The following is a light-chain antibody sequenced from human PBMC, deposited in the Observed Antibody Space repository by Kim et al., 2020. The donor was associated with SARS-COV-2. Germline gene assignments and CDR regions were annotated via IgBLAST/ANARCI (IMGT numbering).Light chain of an antibody. CDR1: QGISSY. CDR2: DAS. Sequence: EIVLTQSPATLSFSPGERATLSCRASQGISSYLAWYQQKPGQAPRLLIYDASNRATGIPARFSGSGSGTDFTLTISSLEPEDFAVYYCQQRTSWPTVTFGGGTKVDIK. CDR3: QQRTSWPTVT. J-gene: IGKJ4*01. V-gene: IGKV3-11*01.